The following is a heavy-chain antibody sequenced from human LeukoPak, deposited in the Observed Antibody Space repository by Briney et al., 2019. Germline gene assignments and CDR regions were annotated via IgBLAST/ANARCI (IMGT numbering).Heavy chain of an antibody. J-gene: IGHJ5*02. CDR2: INPNSGGT. CDR1: GYTFTGYY. Sequence: ASVKVSCKASGYTFTGYYMQWVRQAPGQGLEWMGWINPNSGGTNYAQKFQGRVTMTRDTSISTAYMELSRLRSDDTAVYYCARGALLRYFDNWFDPWGQGTLVTVSS. D-gene: IGHD3-9*01. CDR3: ARGALLRYFDNWFDP. V-gene: IGHV1-2*02.